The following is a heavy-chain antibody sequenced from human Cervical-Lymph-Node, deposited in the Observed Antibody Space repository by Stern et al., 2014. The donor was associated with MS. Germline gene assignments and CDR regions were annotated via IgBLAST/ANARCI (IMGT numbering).Heavy chain of an antibody. D-gene: IGHD1-1*01. J-gene: IGHJ4*02. CDR1: GYTFTGDY. CDR3: ARASNDLDY. CDR2: LNPNSGGT. Sequence: QVQLVQSGAEVKKPGASVKVSCKASGYTFTGDYMHWVRQAPGEGLEWMGGLNPNSGGTNYAQKFQGWVTITRATSSSHAYMELSRLRSDDTAVYYCARASNDLDYWGQGTLVTVSS. V-gene: IGHV1-2*04.